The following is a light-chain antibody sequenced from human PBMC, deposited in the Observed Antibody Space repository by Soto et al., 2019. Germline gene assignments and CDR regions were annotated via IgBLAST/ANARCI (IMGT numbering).Light chain of an antibody. V-gene: IGLV1-40*01. Sequence: QSVLTQPPSVSGAPGQRVTMSCSGGSSNIGAGYNVHWYQHLPGTTPKLLIFADSIRPSGVPDRFSGSKSGASASLAVTGLQAEDEADYYCQSYDRSLGAVVFGGGTKLTV. CDR3: QSYDRSLGAVV. CDR2: ADS. CDR1: SSNIGAGYN. J-gene: IGLJ3*02.